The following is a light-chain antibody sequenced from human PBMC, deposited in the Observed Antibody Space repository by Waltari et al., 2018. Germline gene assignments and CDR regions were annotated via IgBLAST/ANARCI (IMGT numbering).Light chain of an antibody. CDR2: DAS. CDR3: QQRSNWLWT. J-gene: IGKJ1*01. Sequence: ELVLTQSPATMSVSPGERATLSCRASQSVSTYLAWYQQGPGQAPRLLIHDASNRATGIPARFSGSGSGTDFTLTISSLEPEDFAVYYCQQRSNWLWTFGQGTKVEIK. CDR1: QSVSTY. V-gene: IGKV3-11*01.